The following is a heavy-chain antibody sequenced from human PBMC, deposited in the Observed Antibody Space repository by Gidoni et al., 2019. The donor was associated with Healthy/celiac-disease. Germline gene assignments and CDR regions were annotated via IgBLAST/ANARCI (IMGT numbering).Heavy chain of an antibody. CDR1: GFTFSSYW. D-gene: IGHD3-3*01. CDR2: IKQDGSEK. Sequence: EVQLVESGGGLVQPGGSLRLSCAASGFTFSSYWLSWVRQAPGKGLEWVANIKQDGSEKYYVDSVKGRFTISRDNAKNSLYLQMNSLRAEDTAVYYCARVRLQLRFLELGGDWFDPWGQGTLVTVSS. J-gene: IGHJ5*02. CDR3: ARVRLQLRFLELGGDWFDP. V-gene: IGHV3-7*03.